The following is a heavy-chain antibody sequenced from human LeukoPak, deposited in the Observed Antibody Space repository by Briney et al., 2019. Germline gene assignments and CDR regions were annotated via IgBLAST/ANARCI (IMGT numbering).Heavy chain of an antibody. CDR3: AKDMSSGWPYYFDF. CDR1: GFTLHDYA. V-gene: IGHV3-9*01. Sequence: PGRSLRLSCAASGFTLHDYAMHWVRQAPGKGLEWVSGISWNSGSIGYADSVKGRFTISRDNAKNSLYLQMNSLGAEDTALYYCAKDMSSGWPYYFDFWGQGTLVTVSS. D-gene: IGHD6-19*01. J-gene: IGHJ4*02. CDR2: ISWNSGSI.